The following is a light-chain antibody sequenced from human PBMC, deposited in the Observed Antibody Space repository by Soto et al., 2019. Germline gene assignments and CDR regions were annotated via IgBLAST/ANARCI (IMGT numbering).Light chain of an antibody. CDR1: SSDVGSYTL. CDR2: EGS. V-gene: IGLV2-23*01. J-gene: IGLJ2*01. CDR3: CSYAGSSTLL. Sequence: QSALTQPASVSGSPGQSITISCTGTSSDVGSYTLVSWYQQHPGKAPKLMIYEGSKRPSGVSNRFSGSKSGNTASLTICGLQAEDEADYSCCSYAGSSTLLFGGGTKLTVL.